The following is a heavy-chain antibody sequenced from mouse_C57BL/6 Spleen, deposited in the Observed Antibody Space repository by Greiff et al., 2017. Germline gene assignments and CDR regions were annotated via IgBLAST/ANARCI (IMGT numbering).Heavy chain of an antibody. Sequence: VQLQQSVAELVRPGASVKLSCTASGFNIKNSYMHWVKQRPEQGLEWIGRIDPANGNTKYAPKFPGKATITADTSSITAYLQLSSLTSEDTAHYYCARSVFYYYGSSSYYFDYWGQGTTRTVSS. CDR2: IDPANGNT. J-gene: IGHJ2*01. V-gene: IGHV14-3*01. D-gene: IGHD1-1*01. CDR1: GFNIKNSY. CDR3: ARSVFYYYGSSSYYFDY.